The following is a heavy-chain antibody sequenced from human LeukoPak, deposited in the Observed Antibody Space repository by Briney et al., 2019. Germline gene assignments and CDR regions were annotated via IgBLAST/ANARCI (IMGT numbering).Heavy chain of an antibody. CDR1: GFTFSSYE. CDR3: ARDSLWFGELLPYDY. J-gene: IGHJ4*02. V-gene: IGHV3-48*03. Sequence: GGSLRLSCAASGFTFSSYEMNWVRQAPGKGLEWVSYISSRGSTIYYADSVKGRFTISRDNAKNSLYLQMNSLRAEDTAVYYCARDSLWFGELLPYDYWGQGTLVTVSS. D-gene: IGHD3-10*01. CDR2: ISSRGSTI.